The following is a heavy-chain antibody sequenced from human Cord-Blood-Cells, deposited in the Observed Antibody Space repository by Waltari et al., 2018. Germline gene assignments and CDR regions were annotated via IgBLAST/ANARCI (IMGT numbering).Heavy chain of an antibody. J-gene: IGHJ3*02. CDR3: ARERMYSGSYDAFDI. Sequence: GTFSSYAISWVRQAPGQGLEWMGGIIPIFGTANYAQKFQGRVTITADESTSTAYMELSSLRSEDTAVYYCARERMYSGSYDAFDIWGQGTMVTVSS. D-gene: IGHD1-26*01. CDR1: GTFSSYA. V-gene: IGHV1-69*01. CDR2: IIPIFGTA.